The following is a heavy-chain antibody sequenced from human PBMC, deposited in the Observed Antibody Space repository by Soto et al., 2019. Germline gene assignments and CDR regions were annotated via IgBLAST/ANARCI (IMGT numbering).Heavy chain of an antibody. CDR3: ARASTGTAPVDY. J-gene: IGHJ4*02. D-gene: IGHD1-1*01. CDR1: GGTFSSYA. V-gene: IGHV1-69*01. CDR2: IIPIFGTA. Sequence: QVQRVQSGAEVKKPGSSVKVSCKASGGTFSSYAISWVRQAPGQVLEWMGGIIPIFGTANYAQKFQGRVTITADESTSTAYMELSSQRSEDKAVYYCARASTGTAPVDYWGQGTLVTVSS.